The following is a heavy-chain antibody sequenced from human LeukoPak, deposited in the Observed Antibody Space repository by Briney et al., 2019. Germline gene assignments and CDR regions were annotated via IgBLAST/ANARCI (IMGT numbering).Heavy chain of an antibody. CDR3: AKLLTSSWYLDY. CDR2: ISSGGSYT. Sequence: GGSLRLSCAASGFTFSDYYMSWIRLAPGKGLEWVSYISSGGSYTNYADSVKGRFTISRDNAKNSLYLQMNSLRAEDTAIYYCAKLLTSSWYLDYWAQGTLVTVSS. D-gene: IGHD6-13*01. CDR1: GFTFSDYY. V-gene: IGHV3-11*03. J-gene: IGHJ4*02.